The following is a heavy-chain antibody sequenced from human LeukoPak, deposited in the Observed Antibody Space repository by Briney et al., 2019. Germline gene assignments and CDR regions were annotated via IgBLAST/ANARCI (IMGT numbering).Heavy chain of an antibody. CDR1: GFTFSSYW. D-gene: IGHD6-13*01. V-gene: IGHV3-7*01. CDR2: IKQDGSEK. Sequence: GGSLRLSCAASGFTFSSYWMSWVRQAPGKGLEWVANIKQDGSEKYYVDSVKGRFTISRDNAKNSLYLQMNSLRAEDTAVYYCAREAASSSYAFDIWGQGTVVTVSS. J-gene: IGHJ3*02. CDR3: AREAASSSYAFDI.